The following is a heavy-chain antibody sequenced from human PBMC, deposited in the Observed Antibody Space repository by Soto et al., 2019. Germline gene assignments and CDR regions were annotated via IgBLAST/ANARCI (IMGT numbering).Heavy chain of an antibody. D-gene: IGHD2-21*02. V-gene: IGHV3-23*01. CDR3: AKLIHIVVVTASYFDY. J-gene: IGHJ4*02. CDR2: ISGSGGST. CDR1: GFTFSSYA. Sequence: EVQLLESGGGLVQPGGSLRLSCAASGFTFSSYAMSWVRQAPGKGLEWVSAISGSGGSTYYADSVKGRFTISRDNSKNTLYLQMNSLRAEDTAVYYCAKLIHIVVVTASYFDYWGQVTLVTVSS.